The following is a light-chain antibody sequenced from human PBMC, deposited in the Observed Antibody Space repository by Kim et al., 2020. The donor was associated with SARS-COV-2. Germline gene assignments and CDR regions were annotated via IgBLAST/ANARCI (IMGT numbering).Light chain of an antibody. J-gene: IGLJ2*01. CDR1: SGYSPSA. Sequence: ASVKRTCTLSSGYSPSAIAWHQQQPEKGTRYLMKVNSDGSHDKGDGIPDRFSGSSSGAVHYLTISSLQSEDEADYYCQTWGTGIWVFGGGTKLTVL. V-gene: IGLV4-69*01. CDR2: VNSDGSH. CDR3: QTWGTGIWV.